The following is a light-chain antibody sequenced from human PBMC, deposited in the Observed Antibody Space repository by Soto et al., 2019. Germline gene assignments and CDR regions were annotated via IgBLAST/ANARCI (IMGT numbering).Light chain of an antibody. CDR2: LGS. Sequence: DIVLTQSPLSLPVTPGEPASISCRSRQSILHSNGYNYLDWYLQTKGQSPQLLIYLGSNRASGVPDRFSGRGSGTDCTLKISRVEAEDVGVYYCMQALQNPWTFGQGTKVDIK. CDR3: MQALQNPWT. V-gene: IGKV2-28*01. CDR1: QSILHSNGYNY. J-gene: IGKJ1*01.